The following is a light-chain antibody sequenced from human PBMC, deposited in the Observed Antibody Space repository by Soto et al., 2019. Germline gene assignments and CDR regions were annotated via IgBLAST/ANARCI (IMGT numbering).Light chain of an antibody. Sequence: EIVMTQSPATLSVSPVERAILSCRASQSVSNYLAWYQQKPGQAPRLLINGASTRATGIPARFSGSGSGTEFSLTISSLQSEDFATYYCQQYNNWPWTFGQGTKVDI. CDR2: GAS. CDR1: QSVSNY. J-gene: IGKJ1*01. V-gene: IGKV3-15*01. CDR3: QQYNNWPWT.